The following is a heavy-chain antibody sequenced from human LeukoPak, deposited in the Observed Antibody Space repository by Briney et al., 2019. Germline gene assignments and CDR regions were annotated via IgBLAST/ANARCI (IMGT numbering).Heavy chain of an antibody. D-gene: IGHD3-10*01. CDR3: ARDRGESYFDY. CDR1: GFDFSDYA. Sequence: GGSLRLSCAASGFDFSDYAMHWVRQSPGEGLQWVAFIWYDGSNKYYADSVKGRFTISRDNSKNTLYLQINSLRAEDTAVYYCARDRGESYFDYWGQGTLVTVSS. J-gene: IGHJ4*02. CDR2: IWYDGSNK. V-gene: IGHV3-33*01.